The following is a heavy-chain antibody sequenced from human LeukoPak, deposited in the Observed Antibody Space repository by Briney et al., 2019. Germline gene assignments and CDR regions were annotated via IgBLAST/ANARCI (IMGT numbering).Heavy chain of an antibody. CDR2: ISGSADST. V-gene: IGHV3-23*01. J-gene: IGHJ4*02. Sequence: PGGSLRLSCAASGITFSNAWMTWVRQAPGKGLEWVSDISGSADSTNYADSVKGRFTISRDNSKNTLYLQMNSLRAEDTAIYYCTKITTGTVNYWGQGTLVTVSS. D-gene: IGHD1-1*01. CDR1: GITFSNAW. CDR3: TKITTGTVNY.